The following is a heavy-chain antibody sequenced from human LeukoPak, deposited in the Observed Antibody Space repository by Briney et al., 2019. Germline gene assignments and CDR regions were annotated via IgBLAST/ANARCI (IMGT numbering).Heavy chain of an antibody. CDR3: ARGGYYGSGGY. Sequence: SVKVSSKASGGTFSSYAISWVRQAPGQGLEWMGRIIPILGIANYAQKFQGRVTITADKSTSTAYMELSSLRSEETAVYYWARGGYYGSGGYWGQGTLVTVSS. D-gene: IGHD3-10*01. CDR2: IIPILGIA. V-gene: IGHV1-69*04. CDR1: GGTFSSYA. J-gene: IGHJ4*02.